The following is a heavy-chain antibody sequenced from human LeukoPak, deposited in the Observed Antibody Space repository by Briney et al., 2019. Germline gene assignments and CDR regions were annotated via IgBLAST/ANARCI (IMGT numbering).Heavy chain of an antibody. CDR3: AREAKDYGDYSYYFDY. CDR2: IKQDGSEK. J-gene: IGHJ4*02. V-gene: IGHV3-7*01. D-gene: IGHD4-17*01. CDR1: GFTFSSYW. Sequence: GGSLRLSCAASGFTFSSYWMSWVRQAPGKGLEWVANIKQDGSEKYYVDSVKGRFTISRDNSKNTLYLQMSSLRAEDTAVYYCAREAKDYGDYSYYFDYWGQGIQVTVSS.